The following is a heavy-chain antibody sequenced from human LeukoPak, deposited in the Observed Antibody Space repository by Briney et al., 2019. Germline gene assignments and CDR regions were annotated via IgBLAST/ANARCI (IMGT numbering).Heavy chain of an antibody. J-gene: IGHJ4*02. CDR3: AKDQGREYYGSGMDIDY. CDR1: GFTFYDYT. Sequence: GGSLRLSCAASGFTFYDYTMHWVRQAPGKGLEWVSLISWDGGSTYYADSVKGRFTISRDNSKNSLYLQMNSLRTEDTALYYCAKDQGREYYGSGMDIDYWGQGTLVTVSS. CDR2: ISWDGGST. D-gene: IGHD3-10*01. V-gene: IGHV3-43*01.